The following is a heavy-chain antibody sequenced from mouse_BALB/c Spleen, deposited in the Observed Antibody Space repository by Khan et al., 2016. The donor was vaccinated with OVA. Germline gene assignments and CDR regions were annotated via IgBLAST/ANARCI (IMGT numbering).Heavy chain of an antibody. Sequence: EVKLEESGGDLVKPGGSLKLSCAASGYTFSTYSMSWVRQTPDKRLEWVASISSGGDYTYYPDSVKGRFTFSRDNAKNTLYLQMSDLKSEDTAMYYCAGHLTGSFAYWGQGTLVTVSA. CDR1: GYTFSTYS. D-gene: IGHD4-1*01. J-gene: IGHJ3*01. CDR2: ISSGGDYT. CDR3: AGHLTGSFAY. V-gene: IGHV5-6*02.